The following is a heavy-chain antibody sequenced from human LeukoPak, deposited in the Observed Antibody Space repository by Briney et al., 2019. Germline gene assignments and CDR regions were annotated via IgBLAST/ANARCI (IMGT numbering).Heavy chain of an antibody. CDR3: AKHLWGVVTAPIDY. CDR2: LSGSGGST. Sequence: PGGSLRLSCAASGFIFNKHAMSWVRQAPGKGLEWVSGLSGSGGSTDYADSVKGRFTVSRDNSRNTLFLQMNSLRAEDTAIYYCAKHLWGVVTAPIDYWGQGTLVTVSS. D-gene: IGHD2-21*02. CDR1: GFIFNKHA. V-gene: IGHV3-23*01. J-gene: IGHJ4*02.